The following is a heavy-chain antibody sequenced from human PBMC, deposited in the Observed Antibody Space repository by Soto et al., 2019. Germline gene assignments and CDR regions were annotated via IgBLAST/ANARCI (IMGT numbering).Heavy chain of an antibody. CDR1: GFTFSSYA. Sequence: GGSLRLSCAASGFTFSSYAMHWVRQAPGKGLEWVAVISYDGSNKYYADSVKGRFTISRDNSKSTLYLQMNSLRAEDTAVYYCAREYYYYGMDVWGQGTTVTVYS. J-gene: IGHJ6*02. CDR3: AREYYYYGMDV. CDR2: ISYDGSNK. V-gene: IGHV3-30-3*01.